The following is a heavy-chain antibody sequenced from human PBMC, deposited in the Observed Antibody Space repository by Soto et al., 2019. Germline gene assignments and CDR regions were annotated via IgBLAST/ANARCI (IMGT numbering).Heavy chain of an antibody. D-gene: IGHD4-17*01. Sequence: GASLKVYCKASGYTFTRYDINGGRQATGQGLEWMGWMNPNSGNTGYAQKFQGRVTMTRNTSISTAYMELSSLRSEDTAVYYCARATVDYYYGMDVWGQGTTVTVSS. CDR2: MNPNSGNT. CDR1: GYTFTRYD. V-gene: IGHV1-8*01. J-gene: IGHJ6*02. CDR3: ARATVDYYYGMDV.